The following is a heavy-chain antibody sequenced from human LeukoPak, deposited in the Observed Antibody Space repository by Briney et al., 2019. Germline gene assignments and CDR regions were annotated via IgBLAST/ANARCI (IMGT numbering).Heavy chain of an antibody. CDR2: VYHGGSS. Sequence: SETLSLTCTVSGYSISSGFYWGWIRQPPGKGLEWIGNVYHGGSSFYNPSLKSRVTISVDTSKNQFSLNLYSVTAADTAVYYCARRVGSSDCFDYWGQGTLVTVSS. V-gene: IGHV4-38-2*02. CDR3: ARRVGSSDCFDY. J-gene: IGHJ4*02. D-gene: IGHD6-6*01. CDR1: GYSISSGFY.